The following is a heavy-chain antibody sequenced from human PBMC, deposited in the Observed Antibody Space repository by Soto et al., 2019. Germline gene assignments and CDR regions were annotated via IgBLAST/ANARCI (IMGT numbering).Heavy chain of an antibody. V-gene: IGHV3-48*02. J-gene: IGHJ2*01. CDR3: ARGRWELTAGSYWYFDL. D-gene: IGHD1-26*01. CDR2: ISSSSTI. Sequence: PGGSLRLSCAASGFTFSSYSMNWVRQAPGKGLEWVSYISSSSTIYYADSVKGRFTISRDNAKNSLYLQMNSLRDEDTAVYYCARGRWELTAGSYWYFDLWGRGTLVTVSS. CDR1: GFTFSSYS.